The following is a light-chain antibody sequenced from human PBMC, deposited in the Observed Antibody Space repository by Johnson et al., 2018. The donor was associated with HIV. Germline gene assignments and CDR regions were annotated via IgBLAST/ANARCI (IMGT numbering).Light chain of an antibody. CDR1: SCDIGNNY. Sequence: QSVLTQPPSVSAAPGQKVTISCSGSSCDIGNNYVSWYQQLPGTAPKLLIYETNKRPSEIPDRFSGSKSGTSATLGITGLQTEDEAEYYCGTWDSSLSAYVFGTGTKVTVL. J-gene: IGLJ1*01. CDR3: GTWDSSLSAYV. V-gene: IGLV1-51*01. CDR2: ETN.